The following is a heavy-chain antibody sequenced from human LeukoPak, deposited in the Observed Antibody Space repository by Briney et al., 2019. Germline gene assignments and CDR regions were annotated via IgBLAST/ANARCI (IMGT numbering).Heavy chain of an antibody. V-gene: IGHV1-18*01. CDR1: GYTFTTYG. Sequence: GASVKVSCKASGYTFTTYGISWVRQAPGQGLEWMGWISTYSGATNYVQNLQGRVTMTTDTSTTTAYMELRSLRADDTAVYYCARVSSSSWYDEIDYWGQGTLVTVSS. D-gene: IGHD6-13*01. CDR3: ARVSSSSWYDEIDY. J-gene: IGHJ4*02. CDR2: ISTYSGAT.